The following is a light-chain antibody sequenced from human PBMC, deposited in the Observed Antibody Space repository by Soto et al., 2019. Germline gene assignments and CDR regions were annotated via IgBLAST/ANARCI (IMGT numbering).Light chain of an antibody. CDR3: LLYYDTIRI. J-gene: IGLJ2*01. CDR1: TGTLTSGHF. CDR2: DTS. V-gene: IGLV7-46*01. Sequence: QTVVTREPSLTVSPGGTVTLTCASSTGTLTSGHFPYWFQQKPGQAPRALIFDTSNRHSWTPARFSGSLLGGKAALTLSGAQPDDEADYYCLLYYDTIRIFGGGTKLTVL.